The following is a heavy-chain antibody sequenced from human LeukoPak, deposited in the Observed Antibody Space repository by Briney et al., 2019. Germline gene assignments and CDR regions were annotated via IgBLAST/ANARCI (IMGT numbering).Heavy chain of an antibody. CDR2: IYYSGST. CDR1: GGSISSSSYY. Sequence: PSETLSLTCTVSGGSISSSSYYWGWIRQPPGKGLEWIGSIYYSGSTYYNPSLKSRVTISVDTSKNQFSLKLSSVTAADTAVYYCAREGYSSGWYRFDPWGQGTLVTVSS. CDR3: AREGYSSGWYRFDP. D-gene: IGHD6-19*01. J-gene: IGHJ5*02. V-gene: IGHV4-39*07.